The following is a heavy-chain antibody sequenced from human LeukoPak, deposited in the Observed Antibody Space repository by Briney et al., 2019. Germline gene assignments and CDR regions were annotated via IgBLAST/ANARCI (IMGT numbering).Heavy chain of an antibody. V-gene: IGHV3-23*01. Sequence: GGSLRLSCTASGFSFNSYAMNWVRQAPGKGLEWVASIIGPGGDTYHAGSVRGRFTISRDNSKNTLYLQMSHLRVEDTALYYCAKAAAERCASIKCYPFDSWGQGTLVTVSS. CDR1: GFSFNSYA. CDR2: IIGPGGDT. CDR3: AKAAAERCASIKCYPFDS. D-gene: IGHD1-1*01. J-gene: IGHJ4*02.